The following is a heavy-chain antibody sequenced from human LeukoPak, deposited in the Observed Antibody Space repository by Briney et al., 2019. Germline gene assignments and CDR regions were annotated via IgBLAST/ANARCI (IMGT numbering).Heavy chain of an antibody. CDR3: ARDLVPQPGFDY. Sequence: PGGSLRLSCAASGFTFSNYWMHWVRQTPGKGLVWVSRINSDGSSRNYADSVKGRFTISRDNAKNSLYLKMNSLRAEDTAVYYCARDLVPQPGFDYWGQGTLVTVSS. CDR2: INSDGSSR. V-gene: IGHV3-74*01. J-gene: IGHJ4*02. CDR1: GFTFSNYW. D-gene: IGHD7-27*01.